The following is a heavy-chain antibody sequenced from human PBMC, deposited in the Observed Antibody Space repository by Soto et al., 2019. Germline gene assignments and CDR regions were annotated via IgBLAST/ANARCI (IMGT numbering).Heavy chain of an antibody. Sequence: QVTLKESGPTLVKPTQTLTLTCTFSGFSLSTSGVGVGWIRQPPGKALEWLALIYWDDNKRYSPSLRSRLTITKDTSKNQVVLTMTNMDPVDTASCYCAHRHSTTMTFDHWGQGTLVTVSS. D-gene: IGHD5-18*01. CDR1: GFSLSTSGVG. V-gene: IGHV2-5*02. CDR3: AHRHSTTMTFDH. CDR2: IYWDDNK. J-gene: IGHJ4*02.